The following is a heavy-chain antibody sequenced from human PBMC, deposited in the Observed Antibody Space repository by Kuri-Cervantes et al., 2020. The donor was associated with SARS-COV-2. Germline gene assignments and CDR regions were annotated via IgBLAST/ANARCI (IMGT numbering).Heavy chain of an antibody. D-gene: IGHD1-26*01. CDR1: GVTGSNFE. CDR3: AIRRSYYAFDI. J-gene: IGHJ3*02. V-gene: IGHV3-64D*09. Sequence: GESLKISCEASGVTGSNFEMNWVRQAPGKGLEYVSGISSNAFSTYYADSLKGRFTISRDNSKNTLYLQMSGLRAEDTAVYYCAIRRSYYAFDIWGQGTMVTVSS. CDR2: ISSNAFST.